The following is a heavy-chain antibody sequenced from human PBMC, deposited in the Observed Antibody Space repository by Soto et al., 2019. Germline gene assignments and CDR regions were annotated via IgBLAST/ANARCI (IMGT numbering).Heavy chain of an antibody. CDR3: AKEWDLVVVVAATRGGY. D-gene: IGHD2-15*01. V-gene: IGHV3-30*18. J-gene: IGHJ4*02. CDR2: ISYDGSNK. CDR1: GFTFSSYG. Sequence: QVQLVESGGGVVQPGRSLRLSCAASGFTFSSYGMHWVRQAPGKGLEWVAVISYDGSNKYYADSVKGRFTISRDNSKNTLYLQMNSLRAEDTAVYYCAKEWDLVVVVAATRGGYWGQGTLVTVSS.